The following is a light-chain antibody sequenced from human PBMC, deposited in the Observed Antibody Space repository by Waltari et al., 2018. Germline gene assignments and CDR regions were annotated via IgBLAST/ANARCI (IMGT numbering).Light chain of an antibody. Sequence: EIVLTQSPGILSLSPGERATLSCRASQRVRRTLAWYQQKPGQAPRLLIYGASTRATGIPDRFSGGGSGTDFSLTISRLEPEDFAVYYCQHYVRLPATFGQGTKVEIK. V-gene: IGKV3-20*01. J-gene: IGKJ1*01. CDR1: QRVRRT. CDR2: GAS. CDR3: QHYVRLPAT.